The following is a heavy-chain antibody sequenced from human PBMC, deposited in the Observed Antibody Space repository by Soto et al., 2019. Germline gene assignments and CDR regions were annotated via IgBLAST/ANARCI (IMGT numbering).Heavy chain of an antibody. CDR1: VYSLSGYY. J-gene: IGHJ6*02. V-gene: IGHV1-2*04. D-gene: IGHD2-2*01. CDR3: ARGTYCSSTSCYLAAKYYYYYGMDV. CDR2: INLNSGGT. Sequence: ASVKVALKAAVYSLSGYYVRWGRQAPGQGLEWMGWINLNSGGTNYAQKFQGWVTMTRDTSISTAYMELSRLRSDDTAVYYCARGTYCSSTSCYLAAKYYYYYGMDVRGQGTTVTVSS.